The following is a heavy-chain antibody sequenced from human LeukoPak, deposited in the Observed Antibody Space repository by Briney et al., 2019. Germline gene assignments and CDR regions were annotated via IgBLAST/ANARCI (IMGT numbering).Heavy chain of an antibody. CDR1: GGSFSGYY. J-gene: IGHJ5*02. V-gene: IGHV3-66*01. D-gene: IGHD1-26*01. CDR2: IYSGGST. CDR3: ARVRRWGGSYDDWFDP. Sequence: QPSETLSLTCAVYGGSFSGYYWSWVRQAPGKGLEWVSVIYSGGSTYYADSVKGRFTISRDNSKNTLYLQMNSLRAEDTAVYYCARVRRWGGSYDDWFDPWGQGTLVTVSS.